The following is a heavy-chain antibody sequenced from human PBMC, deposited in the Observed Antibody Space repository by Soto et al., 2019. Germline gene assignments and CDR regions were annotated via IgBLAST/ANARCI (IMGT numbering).Heavy chain of an antibody. CDR3: ARVYCSSTSCYPYYYGMDV. Sequence: GGALRRSCAASGFTLSSYSMNWVRQAPGKGLEWVSYISSSSSTIYYADSVKGRFTISRDNAKNSLYLQMNSLRDEDTAVYYCARVYCSSTSCYPYYYGMDVWGQGTTVTVSS. V-gene: IGHV3-48*02. D-gene: IGHD2-2*01. CDR2: ISSSSSTI. CDR1: GFTLSSYS. J-gene: IGHJ6*02.